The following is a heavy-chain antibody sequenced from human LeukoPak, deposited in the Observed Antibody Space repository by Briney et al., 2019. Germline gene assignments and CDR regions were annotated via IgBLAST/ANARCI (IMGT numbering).Heavy chain of an antibody. V-gene: IGHV3-64D*09. CDR3: VRSRGAFDY. J-gene: IGHJ4*02. CDR1: GFTFSSYA. CDR2: ISSNGGST. Sequence: PGGSLRLSCSASGFTFSSYAMHWVRQAPGKGLEYVSAISSNGGSTYYADSVKGRFTIYRDSPKNTLYLQISSLRAEDTAVYYCVRSRGAFDYWGQGTLVTVSS. D-gene: IGHD2-2*01.